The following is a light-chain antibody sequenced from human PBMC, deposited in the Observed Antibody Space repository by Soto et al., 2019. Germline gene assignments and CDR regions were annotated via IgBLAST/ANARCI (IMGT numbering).Light chain of an antibody. V-gene: IGKV1-33*01. CDR2: DAS. CDR1: QNINSY. J-gene: IGKJ5*01. Sequence: DIQMTQSPSSLSASVGDRVTITCQASQNINSYLNWYQQKPGRAPTLLIYDASNLEAGVPSRFMGSGSGTDFTFTISRLQPEDIATYYCQQYENLPTFGQGTRLEI. CDR3: QQYENLPT.